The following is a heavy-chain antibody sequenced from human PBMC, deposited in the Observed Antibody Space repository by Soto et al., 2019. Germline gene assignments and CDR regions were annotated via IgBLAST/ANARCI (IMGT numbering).Heavy chain of an antibody. D-gene: IGHD6-19*01. CDR1: GFTFSSYW. CDR2: IKQDGSEK. Sequence: GGSLRLSCAASGFTFSSYWMSWVRQAPGKGLEWVANIKQDGSEKYYVDSVKGRFTISRDNAKNSLYLQMNSLRAEDTAVYYCAGEGLSSSGWSINFDYWGQGTLVTVSS. V-gene: IGHV3-7*01. CDR3: AGEGLSSSGWSINFDY. J-gene: IGHJ4*02.